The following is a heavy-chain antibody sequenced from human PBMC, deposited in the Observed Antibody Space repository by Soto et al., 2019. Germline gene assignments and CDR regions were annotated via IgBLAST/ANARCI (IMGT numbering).Heavy chain of an antibody. V-gene: IGHV4-59*01. CDR3: ARGFDYDILTGYYKDYYYGMDV. CDR1: GGSLSNSY. Sequence: SETLSLTCTVSGGSLSNSYWSWIRQPPGKGLEWIGYIYYSGSTNYNPSLKSRVTISVDTSKNQFSLKLSSVTAADTAVYYCARGFDYDILTGYYKDYYYGMDVWGQGTTVTVSS. CDR2: IYYSGST. D-gene: IGHD3-9*01. J-gene: IGHJ6*02.